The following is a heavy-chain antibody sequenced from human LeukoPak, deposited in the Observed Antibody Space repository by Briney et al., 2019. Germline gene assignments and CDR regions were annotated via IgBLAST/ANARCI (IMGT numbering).Heavy chain of an antibody. D-gene: IGHD1-26*01. V-gene: IGHV3-9*01. J-gene: IGHJ4*02. Sequence: GGSLRLSCAASGFTFDDYAMHWVRQAPGKGLEWVSGISWNSGSIGYADSVKGRFTISRDNAKNSLYLQMNSLRAEDTAVYYCARDRRSAPDYWGQGTLVTVSS. CDR3: ARDRRSAPDY. CDR1: GFTFDDYA. CDR2: ISWNSGSI.